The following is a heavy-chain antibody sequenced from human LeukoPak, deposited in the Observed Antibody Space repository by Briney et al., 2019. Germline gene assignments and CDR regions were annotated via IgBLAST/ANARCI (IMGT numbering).Heavy chain of an antibody. CDR1: GGTFSSYA. D-gene: IGHD3-9*01. Sequence: ASVKVSCKASGGTFSSYAISWVRQAPGQGLEWMGRIIPILGIANYAQKFQGRVMITADKSTSTAYIELSSLRSEDTAVYYCASEQPPDRLNFDWSQNNWFDPWGQGTLVTVSS. CDR3: ASEQPPDRLNFDWSQNNWFDP. V-gene: IGHV1-69*04. CDR2: IIPILGIA. J-gene: IGHJ5*02.